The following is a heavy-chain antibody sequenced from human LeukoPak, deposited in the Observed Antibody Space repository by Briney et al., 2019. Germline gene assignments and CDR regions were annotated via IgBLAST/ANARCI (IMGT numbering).Heavy chain of an antibody. J-gene: IGHJ4*02. Sequence: ASVKVSCKASGYTFTSYYMHWVRQAPGQGLEWMGIINPSGGSTSYAQKFQGRVTMTRDMSTSTVYMELSSLRSEDTAVYYCARDNRLDLGSSWSQYFDYWGQGTLVTVSS. CDR3: ARDNRLDLGSSWSQYFDY. D-gene: IGHD6-13*01. CDR1: GYTFTSYY. V-gene: IGHV1-46*01. CDR2: INPSGGST.